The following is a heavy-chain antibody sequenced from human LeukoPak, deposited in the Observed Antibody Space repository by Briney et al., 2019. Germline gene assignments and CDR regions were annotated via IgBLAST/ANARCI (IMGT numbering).Heavy chain of an antibody. CDR3: ARDLGPYCSSTSCSNYGMDV. D-gene: IGHD2-2*01. Sequence: GASVKVSCKASGYTFTGYYMHWVRQAPGQGLEWMGWINPNSGGTNYAQKFQGRVTMTRDTSISTAYMELSRLRSDDTAVYYCARDLGPYCSSTSCSNYGMDVWGQGTTVTVSS. CDR1: GYTFTGYY. CDR2: INPNSGGT. V-gene: IGHV1-2*02. J-gene: IGHJ6*02.